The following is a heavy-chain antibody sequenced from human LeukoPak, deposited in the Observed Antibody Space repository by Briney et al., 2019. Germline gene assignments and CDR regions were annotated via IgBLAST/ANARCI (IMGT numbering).Heavy chain of an antibody. Sequence: PGGCLRLSCAASGFTVSSNYMSWVRQAPGKGLEWVSVIYSGGSTYYADSVKGRFTISRDNSKNTLYLQMNSLRAEDTAVYYCARAYGSGSYWAPYYYGMDVWGQGTTVTVSS. CDR2: IYSGGST. CDR1: GFTVSSNY. V-gene: IGHV3-66*01. J-gene: IGHJ6*02. D-gene: IGHD3-10*01. CDR3: ARAYGSGSYWAPYYYGMDV.